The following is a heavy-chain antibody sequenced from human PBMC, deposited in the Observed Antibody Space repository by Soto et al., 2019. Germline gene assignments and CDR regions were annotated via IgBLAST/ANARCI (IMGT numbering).Heavy chain of an antibody. D-gene: IGHD5-12*01. V-gene: IGHV4-39*01. J-gene: IGHJ4*02. Sequence: SETLSLTCTVSGGSISSSSYYWGWIRQPPGKGLEWIGSIYYSGSTYYNPSLKSRVTISVDTSKNQFSLKLSSVTAADTAVYYCARLRRDGYNYYWGQGTLVTVSS. CDR2: IYYSGST. CDR3: ARLRRDGYNYY. CDR1: GGSISSSSYY.